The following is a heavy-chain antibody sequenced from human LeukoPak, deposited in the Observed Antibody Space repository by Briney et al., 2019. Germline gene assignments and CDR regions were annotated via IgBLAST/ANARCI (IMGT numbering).Heavy chain of an antibody. D-gene: IGHD3-3*01. CDR2: INKGGSYM. Sequence: GGSLRLSCVASGFIFRDYTMNWVRQTPGKGLEWVSAINKGGSYMAYADSVKGRFTVSRDNAKNSLFLQMSSLRAEDTAVYYCATDRGWRTSGYYLYYFEYWGQGTLVTYSS. CDR3: ATDRGWRTSGYYLYYFEY. V-gene: IGHV3-21*01. J-gene: IGHJ4*02. CDR1: GFIFRDYT.